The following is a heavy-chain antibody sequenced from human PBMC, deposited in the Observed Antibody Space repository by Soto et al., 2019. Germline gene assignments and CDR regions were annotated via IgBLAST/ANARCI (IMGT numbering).Heavy chain of an antibody. Sequence: GGSLSLSSAVSRFTFSTYCMHWVRQAPETGLVWVSRICRDGGGTDYADSVKGRFTISRDDAENSLHLQMNSLRVEDTAIYYCVRGTSAWRGMDYWGQGTLVTVSS. CDR1: RFTFSTYC. D-gene: IGHD6-19*01. J-gene: IGHJ4*02. V-gene: IGHV3-74*01. CDR3: VRGTSAWRGMDY. CDR2: ICRDGGGT.